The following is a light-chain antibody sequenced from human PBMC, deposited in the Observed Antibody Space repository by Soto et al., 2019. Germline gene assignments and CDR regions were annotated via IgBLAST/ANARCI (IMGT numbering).Light chain of an antibody. CDR3: SSYTSSSLYV. J-gene: IGLJ1*01. V-gene: IGLV2-14*03. CDR2: DVS. CDR1: SSDVGGYDY. Sequence: QSVLTQPASVSGSHLQSITISCTGTSSDVGGYDYVSWYQHHPGKAPKPMIYDVSNRPSGVSNRFSGSKSGNTASLTISGLQAEDEADYYCSSYTSSSLYVFGTGTKVTVL.